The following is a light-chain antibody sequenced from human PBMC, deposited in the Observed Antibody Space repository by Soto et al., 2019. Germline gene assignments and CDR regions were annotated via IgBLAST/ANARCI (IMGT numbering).Light chain of an antibody. CDR3: SSYADSSTPIWV. J-gene: IGLJ1*01. Sequence: QSALTQPASVSGSPGQSITISCTGTSSDVGGYNYVSWYQQHPGKAPKLMIYDVSDRPSRVSNRFSGSKSGNTASLTISGLQAEDEADYYCSSYADSSTPIWVFGTGTQLTVL. CDR2: DVS. CDR1: SSDVGGYNY. V-gene: IGLV2-14*01.